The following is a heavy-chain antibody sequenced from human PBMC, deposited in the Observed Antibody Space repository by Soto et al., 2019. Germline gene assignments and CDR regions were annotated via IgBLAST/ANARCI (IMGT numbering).Heavy chain of an antibody. Sequence: SQPLPLPWSVVCGSIRDLYCRLILQTPGKGLEWVGHIYYTGSTNYNPSLKSRLTISVDTSKNQFYLKLSSVTAADTAMYYCAMTKTTLYNWFDPWGQGTQVTVSS. CDR1: CGSIRDLY. D-gene: IGHD1-7*01. CDR3: AMTKTTLYNWFDP. CDR2: IYYTGST. V-gene: IGHV4-59*08. J-gene: IGHJ5*02.